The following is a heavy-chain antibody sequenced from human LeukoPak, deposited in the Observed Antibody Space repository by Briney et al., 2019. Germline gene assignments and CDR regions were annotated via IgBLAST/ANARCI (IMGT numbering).Heavy chain of an antibody. D-gene: IGHD2-2*01. CDR1: GGSISSSSYY. CDR3: ARHLAPDRGDWFDP. V-gene: IGHV4-39*01. J-gene: IGHJ5*02. CDR2: IYYSGST. Sequence: SETLSPTCTVSGGSISSSSYYWGWIRQPPGKGLEWIGSIYYSGSTYYNPSLKSRVTISVDTSKNQFSLKLSSVTAADTAVYYCARHLAPDRGDWFDPWGQGTLVTVSS.